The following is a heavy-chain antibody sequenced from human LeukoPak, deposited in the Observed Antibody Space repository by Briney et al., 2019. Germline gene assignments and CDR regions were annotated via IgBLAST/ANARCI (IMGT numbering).Heavy chain of an antibody. J-gene: IGHJ4*02. Sequence: SETLSLTCTVSGGSISTFFWHWIRQPPGKGLEWLGYVLDSGTTAYNPSLKRRVTMSIDTSKNQFSLNLTSVTAADTAVYFCARDPDGYKFFDYWGRGRPVTVSS. CDR3: ARDPDGYKFFDY. CDR1: GGSISTFF. V-gene: IGHV4-59*01. CDR2: VLDSGTT. D-gene: IGHD5-24*01.